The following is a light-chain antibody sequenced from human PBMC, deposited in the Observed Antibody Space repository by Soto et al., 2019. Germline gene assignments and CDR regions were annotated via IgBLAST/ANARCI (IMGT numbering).Light chain of an antibody. CDR1: QSISSW. CDR3: QQYNSYLWT. Sequence: DIQMTQSPSTLSASVGDRVTSTCRASQSISSWLAWYQQKPGKAPKLLIYDASSLESGVPSRFSGSGSGTEFTLTISSLQPDDFATYYCQQYNSYLWTFGQGTKVDI. CDR2: DAS. J-gene: IGKJ1*01. V-gene: IGKV1-5*01.